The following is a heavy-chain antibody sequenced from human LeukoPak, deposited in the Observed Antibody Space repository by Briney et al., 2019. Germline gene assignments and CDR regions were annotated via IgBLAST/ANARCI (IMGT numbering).Heavy chain of an antibody. D-gene: IGHD3-22*01. J-gene: IGHJ4*02. CDR1: GFTFSSYG. CDR2: IWYDESNE. V-gene: IGHV3-33*03. CDR3: ARWYNYDRSGSPDY. Sequence: GGSLRLSCAASGFTFSSYGMHWVRQAPGKGLEWVAVIWYDESNEYYADSVKGRFTISRDNSKNTVYLQMNSLRAEDTAVYYCARWYNYDRSGSPDYWGQGTLVTVSS.